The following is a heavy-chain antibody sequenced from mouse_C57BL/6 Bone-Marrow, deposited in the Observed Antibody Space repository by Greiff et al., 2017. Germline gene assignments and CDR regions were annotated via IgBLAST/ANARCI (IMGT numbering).Heavy chain of an antibody. V-gene: IGHV14-4*01. Sequence: EVQLQQSGAELVRPGASVKLSCTASGFNIKDDYMHWVKQRPEQGLEWIGWIDPENGDTEYASKFQGKATIKADTSSNTAYLQLSSLTSEDTAVYYCTTGYYGSSYSYWGQGTTLTVSS. D-gene: IGHD1-1*01. CDR2: IDPENGDT. J-gene: IGHJ2*01. CDR3: TTGYYGSSYSY. CDR1: GFNIKDDY.